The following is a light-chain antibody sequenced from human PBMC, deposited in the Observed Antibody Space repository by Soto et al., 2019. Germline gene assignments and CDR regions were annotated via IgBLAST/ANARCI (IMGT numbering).Light chain of an antibody. V-gene: IGKV3-15*01. CDR3: QQYHNWPPT. J-gene: IGKJ1*01. CDR1: QSVSNN. Sequence: EIVLTQSPGTLSLSPGERATLSRRASQSVSNNYLAWYQQKPGRAPRLLIHGASTRATGIPARFSGSGSGTEFTLTISSLQSEDVAVYFCQQYHNWPPTFGQGTKVDIK. CDR2: GAS.